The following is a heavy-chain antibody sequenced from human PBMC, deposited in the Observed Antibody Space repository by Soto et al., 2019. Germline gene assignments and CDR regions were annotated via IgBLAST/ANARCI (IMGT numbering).Heavy chain of an antibody. J-gene: IGHJ6*02. V-gene: IGHV1-3*05. CDR2: INAGNGNT. CDR1: GYTFTSYA. D-gene: IGHD4-17*01. Sequence: QVQLVQSGAEEKKPGASVKVSCKASGYTFTSYAMHWVRQAPGQRLEWMGWINAGNGNTKYSQKFQGRVTITRDTSASTAYMELSSLRSEDTAVYYCARDRVEYGDYYYGMDVWGQGTTVTVSS. CDR3: ARDRVEYGDYYYGMDV.